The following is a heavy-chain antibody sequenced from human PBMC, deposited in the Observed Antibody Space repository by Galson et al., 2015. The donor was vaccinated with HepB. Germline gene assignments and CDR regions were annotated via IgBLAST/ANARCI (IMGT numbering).Heavy chain of an antibody. CDR1: GFTFSSYW. Sequence: SLRLSCAASGFTFSSYWMHWVRQVPGKGLVWVARINSDGSSTTYADSVKGRFTISRDNVKNTLHLQVNSLRADDTAVYYCARSRVERAVAGTFDSWGQGTLVTVSS. D-gene: IGHD6-19*01. J-gene: IGHJ4*02. V-gene: IGHV3-74*01. CDR3: ARSRVERAVAGTFDS. CDR2: INSDGSST.